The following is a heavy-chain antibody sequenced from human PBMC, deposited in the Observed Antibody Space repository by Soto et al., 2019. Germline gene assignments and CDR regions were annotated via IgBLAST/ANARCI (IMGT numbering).Heavy chain of an antibody. V-gene: IGHV3-30*18. CDR2: ISYDGSNK. CDR1: GFTFSSYG. CDR3: AKEKRPSRSGYYYYDY. J-gene: IGHJ4*02. Sequence: PGGSLRLSCAASGFTFSSYGMHWVRQAPGKGLEWVAVISYDGSNKYYADSVKGRFTISRDNSKNTLYLQMNSLRAEDTAVYYCAKEKRPSRSGYYYYDYWGQGTLVTVSS. D-gene: IGHD3-22*01.